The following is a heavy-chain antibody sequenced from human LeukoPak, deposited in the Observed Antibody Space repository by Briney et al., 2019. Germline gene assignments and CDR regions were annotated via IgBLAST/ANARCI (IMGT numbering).Heavy chain of an antibody. CDR2: ISGSGGST. CDR1: GFTFSNYS. V-gene: IGHV3-23*01. CDR3: AKDRSSSISCSNY. J-gene: IGHJ4*02. Sequence: GGSLRLSCAASGFTFSNYSISWVRQAPGKGLEWVSGISGSGGSTYYADSVKGRFTISRDNSKDTLYLQMNSLRAEDTAVYYCAKDRSSSISCSNYWGQGTLVTVSS. D-gene: IGHD2-2*01.